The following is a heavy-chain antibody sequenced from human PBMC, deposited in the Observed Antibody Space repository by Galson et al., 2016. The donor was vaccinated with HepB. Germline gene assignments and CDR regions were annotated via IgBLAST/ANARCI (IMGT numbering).Heavy chain of an antibody. CDR2: VYYSGYT. CDR1: AGSISSSSYY. V-gene: IGHV4-39*07. J-gene: IGHJ6*02. CDR3: ARLERLILVAAGTYYHSMDV. D-gene: IGHD1-14*01. Sequence: SETLSLTCTVSAGSISSSSYYWGWIRQPPGKGPEWIANVYYSGYTNYNPSLKSRVTFSLDTSRNQFSLRLTSVTAADTAIYYCARLERLILVAAGTYYHSMDVWGQGSSVTVSS.